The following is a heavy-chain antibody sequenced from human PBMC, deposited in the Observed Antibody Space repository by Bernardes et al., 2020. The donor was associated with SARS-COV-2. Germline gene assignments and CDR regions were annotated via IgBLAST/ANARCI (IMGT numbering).Heavy chain of an antibody. CDR2: IAPDGSTT. J-gene: IGHJ6*02. D-gene: IGHD3-10*01. V-gene: IGHV3-74*01. Sequence: GGSLRLSCAASGFTFSGYWMHWVRQAPGKGLVWVSRIAPDGSTTIYAEFVKGRFTVSRNKAKNTLYLQMNSLGAEDSVVYFCARKTGHEYGMDVWGQGTTVTVSS. CDR3: ARKTGHEYGMDV. CDR1: GFTFSGYW.